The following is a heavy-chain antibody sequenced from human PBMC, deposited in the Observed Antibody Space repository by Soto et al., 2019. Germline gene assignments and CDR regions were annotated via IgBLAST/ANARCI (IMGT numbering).Heavy chain of an antibody. CDR1: GFSLSTSGMC. J-gene: IGHJ4*02. CDR3: ARTNRGYSYGYFDY. CDR2: IDWDDDK. Sequence: SGPTLVNPTQTLTLTCTFSGFSLSTSGMCVSWIRQPPGKALEWLALIDWDDDKYYSTSLKTRLTISKDSSKNQVVLTMTNMDPVDTGTYYCARTNRGYSYGYFDYWGQGALVTVS. D-gene: IGHD5-18*01. V-gene: IGHV2-70*01.